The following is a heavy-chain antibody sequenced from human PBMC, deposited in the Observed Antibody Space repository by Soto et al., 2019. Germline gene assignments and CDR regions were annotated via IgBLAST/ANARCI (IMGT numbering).Heavy chain of an antibody. Sequence: EVQLLESGGGLVQPGGSLRLSCAASGFMFSRYGLSWVRQAPGKGLEWVSTISGSGDSTYYADSAKGRFTISRDSSKNKLYLQMNSLRAEDTAVYYCTKAGSTSWYYYMDVWGKGTTVSVSS. J-gene: IGHJ6*03. V-gene: IGHV3-23*01. D-gene: IGHD2-2*01. CDR1: GFMFSRYG. CDR2: ISGSGDST. CDR3: TKAGSTSWYYYMDV.